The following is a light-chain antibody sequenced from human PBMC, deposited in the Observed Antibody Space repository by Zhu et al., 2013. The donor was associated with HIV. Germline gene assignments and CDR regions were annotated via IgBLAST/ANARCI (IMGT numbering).Light chain of an antibody. J-gene: IGKJ3*01. CDR3: QQRSNWPGT. CDR2: DAS. Sequence: EIVLTQSPATLSLSPGERATLSCRASQYVPSNYLAWYQQKPGQAPRLLIYDASNRATGIPARFSGSGSGTDFTLTISSLEPEDFAVYYCQQRSNWPGTFGPGTKVDIK. V-gene: IGKV3-11*01. CDR1: QYVPSNY.